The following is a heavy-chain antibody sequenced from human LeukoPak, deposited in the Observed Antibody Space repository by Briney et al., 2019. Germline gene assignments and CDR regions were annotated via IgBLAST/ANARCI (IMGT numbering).Heavy chain of an antibody. Sequence: ASVTVSCKASGYTFTSYDINWVRQAPGQGLEWMGWMNPNSGNTGYAQKFQGRVTMTRNTSISTAYMELSSLRSEDTAVYYCARVLTADFWSGYFEPAANFDYWGQGTLVTVSS. V-gene: IGHV1-8*01. CDR1: GYTFTSYD. CDR3: ARVLTADFWSGYFEPAANFDY. CDR2: MNPNSGNT. J-gene: IGHJ4*02. D-gene: IGHD3-3*01.